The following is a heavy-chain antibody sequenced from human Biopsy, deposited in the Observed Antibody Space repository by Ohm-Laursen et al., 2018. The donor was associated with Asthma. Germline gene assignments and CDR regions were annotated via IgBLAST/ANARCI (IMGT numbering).Heavy chain of an antibody. J-gene: IGHJ6*02. V-gene: IGHV3-33*01. CDR1: GFTFSSYG. Sequence: SLRLSCSASGFTFSSYGMHWVRQAPGKGLEWVAVIWYDGSNKYYADSVKGRFTTSRDNSKNTLYLQMNSLRAEDTAVYYCARGGLGYCSSTSCYQNYYYGMDVWGQGTTITVSS. CDR3: ARGGLGYCSSTSCYQNYYYGMDV. CDR2: IWYDGSNK. D-gene: IGHD2-2*01.